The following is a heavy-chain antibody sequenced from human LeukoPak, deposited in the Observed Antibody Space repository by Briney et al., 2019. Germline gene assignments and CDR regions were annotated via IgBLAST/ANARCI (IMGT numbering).Heavy chain of an antibody. Sequence: PSETLSLTCTVSGGSISSDDNYWSWIRQHPGKGLEWIGYIYYSGSTHYNPSLKSRVTTSVDTSKNQFSLKLSSVTAADTAVYYCARVDYYGSGSYYMYDYWGQGTLVTISS. V-gene: IGHV4-31*03. D-gene: IGHD3-10*01. CDR2: IYYSGST. J-gene: IGHJ4*02. CDR1: GGSISSDDNY. CDR3: ARVDYYGSGSYYMYDY.